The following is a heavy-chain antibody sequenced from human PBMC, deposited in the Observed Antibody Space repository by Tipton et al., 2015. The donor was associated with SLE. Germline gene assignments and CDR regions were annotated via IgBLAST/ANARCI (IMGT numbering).Heavy chain of an antibody. V-gene: IGHV4-59*08. CDR2: IYYSGST. D-gene: IGHD3-16*01. CDR1: GGSISSYY. CDR3: ARGGWFDP. Sequence: TLSLTCTVSGGSISSYYWSWIRQPPGKGLEWIGYIYYSGSTNYNPSLKSRVTISVDTSKNQFSLKLGSVTAADTAVYYCARGGWFDPWGQGTLVTVSS. J-gene: IGHJ5*02.